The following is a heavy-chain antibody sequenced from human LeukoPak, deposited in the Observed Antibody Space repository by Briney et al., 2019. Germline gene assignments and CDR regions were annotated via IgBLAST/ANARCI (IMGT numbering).Heavy chain of an antibody. CDR1: GYTFTSYA. CDR3: ARGLGAGYCSSTSCYSPWYFDL. Sequence: ASVKVSCKASGYTFTSYAMHWVRQAPGQRLEWMGWINAGNGNTKYSQKFQGRVTITRDTSASTAYMELSSLRSEDTAVYYCARGLGAGYCSSTSCYSPWYFDLWGRGTLVTVSS. J-gene: IGHJ2*01. D-gene: IGHD2-2*03. CDR2: INAGNGNT. V-gene: IGHV1-3*01.